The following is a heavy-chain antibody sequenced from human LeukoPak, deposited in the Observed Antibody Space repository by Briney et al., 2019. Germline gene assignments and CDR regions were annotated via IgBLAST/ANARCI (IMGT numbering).Heavy chain of an antibody. D-gene: IGHD5-12*01. Sequence: GGYLRLSCAASGFDFSTYAINWVRQAPGKGLEWVSSISTTSTYIFYADSLKGRFTISRDNAKNSVYLQMNTLRPEDTAVYYCSRDRLGGLDYWGQGTLVTVSS. CDR1: GFDFSTYA. CDR3: SRDRLGGLDY. V-gene: IGHV3-21*01. CDR2: ISTTSTYI. J-gene: IGHJ4*02.